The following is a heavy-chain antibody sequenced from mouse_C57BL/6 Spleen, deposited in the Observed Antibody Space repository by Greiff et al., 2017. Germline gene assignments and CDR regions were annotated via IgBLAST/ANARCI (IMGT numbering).Heavy chain of an antibody. CDR2: INPGDGDT. J-gene: IGHJ3*01. D-gene: IGHD2-4*01. CDR3: ETIYDYDGEFAY. CDR1: GYAFSSSW. V-gene: IGHV1-82*01. Sequence: QVQLQQSGPGLVKPGASVKISCKASGYAFSSSWMNWVKQRPGKGLEWIGRINPGDGDTNYNGKFNGKATLTVDKSSSTAYMQLRRLTSVGSAVYFCETIYDYDGEFAYWGQGTLVTGSA.